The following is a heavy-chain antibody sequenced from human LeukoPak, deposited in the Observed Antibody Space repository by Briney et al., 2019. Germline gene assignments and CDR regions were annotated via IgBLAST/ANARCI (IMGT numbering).Heavy chain of an antibody. J-gene: IGHJ4*02. D-gene: IGHD2-2*01. V-gene: IGHV3-23*03. CDR2: IYSGGST. CDR1: AFTFSSYA. Sequence: PGGSLRLSCAASAFTFSSYAMSWVRQAPGKGRECGSVIYSGGSTYYADSAKGRFTVSRKHSKNTLYSQMNSLRAEDPAIDYFSRGLGYCTSTTCLLPFDSWGQGNLVTVSS. CDR3: SRGLGYCTSTTCLLPFDS.